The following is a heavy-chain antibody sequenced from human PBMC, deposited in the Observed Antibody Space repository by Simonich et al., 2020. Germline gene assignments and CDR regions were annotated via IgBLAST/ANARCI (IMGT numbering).Heavy chain of an antibody. CDR1: GYTFTGYY. CDR3: ASSKRGYNWNDFDY. V-gene: IGHV1-2*02. CDR2: INPNSGGT. Sequence: QVQLVQSGAEGKKPGASVKVSCKASGYTFTGYYMHWVRQAPGQGIELRGWINPNSGGTNYAQKFKGRVTMTRDTSISTAYMELSRLRSDDTAVYYCASSKRGYNWNDFDYWGQGTLVTVSS. J-gene: IGHJ4*02. D-gene: IGHD1-1*01.